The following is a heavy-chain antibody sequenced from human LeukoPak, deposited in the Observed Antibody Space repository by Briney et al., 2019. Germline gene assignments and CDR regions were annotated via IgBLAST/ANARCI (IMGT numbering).Heavy chain of an antibody. CDR3: ARGGYSSGWYAARPNWFDP. D-gene: IGHD6-19*01. CDR2: INHSGST. V-gene: IGHV4-34*01. J-gene: IGHJ5*02. Sequence: SCKASGGTFSSYAISWVRQAPGQGLEWIGEINHSGSTNYNPSLKSRVTISVDTSKNQFSLKLSSVTAADTAVYYCARGGYSSGWYAARPNWFDPWGQGTLVTVSS. CDR1: GGTFSSYA.